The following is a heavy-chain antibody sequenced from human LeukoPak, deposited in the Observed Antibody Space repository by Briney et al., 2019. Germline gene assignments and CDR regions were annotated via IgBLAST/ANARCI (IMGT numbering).Heavy chain of an antibody. CDR1: GYTFTGYY. D-gene: IGHD1-20*01. J-gene: IGHJ4*02. V-gene: IGHV1-2*02. CDR3: ARDLTGTSDY. CDR2: INPNTGGT. Sequence: ASVKVSCKASGYTFTGYYMHWVRQAPGQGLEWMGWINPNTGGTHYALKFQGRITMTRDTSISTTYMDLSRLTSDDTALYYCARDLTGTSDYWGQGTLLTVSS.